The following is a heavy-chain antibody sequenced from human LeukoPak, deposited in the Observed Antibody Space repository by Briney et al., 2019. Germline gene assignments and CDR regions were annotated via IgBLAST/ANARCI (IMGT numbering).Heavy chain of an antibody. J-gene: IGHJ6*02. CDR1: GGSISSYY. V-gene: IGHV4-59*01. CDR3: ARMRYGSGSYYTKYYYYGMDV. CDR2: IYYSGST. D-gene: IGHD3-10*01. Sequence: SETLSLTCTVSGGSISSYYWSWIRQPPGKGLEWIGYIYYSGSTNYNPSLKSRVTISVDTSKNQFSLKLSSVTAADTAVHYCARMRYGSGSYYTKYYYYGMDVWGQGTTVTVSS.